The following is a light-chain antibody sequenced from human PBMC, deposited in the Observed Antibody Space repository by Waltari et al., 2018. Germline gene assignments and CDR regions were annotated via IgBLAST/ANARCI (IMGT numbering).Light chain of an antibody. CDR3: SSYIDSSTLEL. CDR1: SSDIGGYHY. V-gene: IGLV2-14*03. J-gene: IGLJ2*01. CDR2: DVS. Sequence: QSALTQPASVSGSPGQSITISCTGTSSDIGGYHYVSWYQQVPGKAPKLMIYDVSNRPSGVSSRFSGSKSGNTASLTISGLQAEDEADYFCSSYIDSSTLELFGGGTSLTVL.